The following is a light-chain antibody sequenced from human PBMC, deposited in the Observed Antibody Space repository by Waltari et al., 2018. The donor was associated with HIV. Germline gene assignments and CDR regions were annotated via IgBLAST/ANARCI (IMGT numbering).Light chain of an antibody. V-gene: IGKV4-1*01. J-gene: IGKJ2*01. Sequence: DIVMTQSPDSLTVSLGERATMNCKSGPSLLYSSNNKNYLAWYQQKPGQPPKLLIYWASTRESGVPDRFSGSGSGTDFTLTISSLQAEDVAVYYCQQYYITPYTFGQGTKLEIK. CDR2: WAS. CDR3: QQYYITPYT. CDR1: PSLLYSSNNKNY.